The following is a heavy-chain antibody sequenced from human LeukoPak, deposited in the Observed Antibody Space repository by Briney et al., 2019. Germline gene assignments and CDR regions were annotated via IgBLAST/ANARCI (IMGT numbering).Heavy chain of an antibody. CDR2: IRYDGSNK. CDR1: GFTFNDYS. CDR3: AKDGGSDPDSFDI. Sequence: GGSLRLSCAASGFTFNDYSVNWVRQAPGKGLEWLAFIRYDGSNKNYADSVKGRFTISRDNTKNSLYLQMNSLRAEDTAVYYCAKDGGSDPDSFDIWGQGTMVTVSS. V-gene: IGHV3-30*02. J-gene: IGHJ3*02. D-gene: IGHD2-15*01.